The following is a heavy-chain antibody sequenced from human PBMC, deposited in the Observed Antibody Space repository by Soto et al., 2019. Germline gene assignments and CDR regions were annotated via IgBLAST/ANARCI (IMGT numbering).Heavy chain of an antibody. CDR1: GFTFSSYG. CDR2: ISYDGSNK. Sequence: QVQLVESGGGVVQPGRSLRLSCAASGFTFSSYGMHWVRQAPGKGLEWVAVISYDGSNKYYADSVKGRFTISRDNSKNPLYLQMNSLRAEDTAVYYCAKGDYDYWGQGTLVTVSS. J-gene: IGHJ4*02. D-gene: IGHD4-17*01. CDR3: AKGDYDY. V-gene: IGHV3-30*18.